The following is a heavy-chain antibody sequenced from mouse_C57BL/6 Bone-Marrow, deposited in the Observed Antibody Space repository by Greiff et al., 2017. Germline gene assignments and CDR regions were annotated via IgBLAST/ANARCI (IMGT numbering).Heavy chain of an antibody. V-gene: IGHV1-64*01. CDR2: IHPNSGST. CDR3: AREGDGYSYAMDY. J-gene: IGHJ4*01. D-gene: IGHD2-3*01. Sequence: VKLQQPGAELVKPGASVKLSCKASGYTFTSYWMHWVKQRPGQGLEWIGMIHPNSGSTNYNEKFKSKATLTVAKASSTAYMQLSSLTSEDSAVYYCAREGDGYSYAMDYWGQGTSVTVSS. CDR1: GYTFTSYW.